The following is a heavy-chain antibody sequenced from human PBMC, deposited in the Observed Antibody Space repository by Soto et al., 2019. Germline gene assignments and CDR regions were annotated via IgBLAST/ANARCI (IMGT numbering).Heavy chain of an antibody. CDR3: ARLSYDSSGYYYLGY. CDR2: IYYSGST. V-gene: IGHV4-59*01. Sequence: SETLSLTCTVSGGSISSYYWSWIRQPPGKGLEWIGYIYYSGSTNYNPSLKSRVTISVDTSKNQFSLKLSSVTAADTAVYYCARLSYDSSGYYYLGYWGQGTLVTVSS. J-gene: IGHJ4*02. CDR1: GGSISSYY. D-gene: IGHD3-22*01.